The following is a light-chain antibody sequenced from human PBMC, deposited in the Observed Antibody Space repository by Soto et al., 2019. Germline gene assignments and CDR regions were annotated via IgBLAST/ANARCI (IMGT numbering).Light chain of an antibody. Sequence: DIQMTQSPSSLSASLGDRVTITCRASQDIGVYLAWFQQKPGKVPKLLIYAASTLQSVVPCRFSGSGSGTDFTLTISRLQPEDFATYNCQKYNSAPLTFSGRTKVEIK. V-gene: IGKV1-27*01. CDR2: AAS. CDR3: QKYNSAPLT. CDR1: QDIGVY. J-gene: IGKJ4*01.